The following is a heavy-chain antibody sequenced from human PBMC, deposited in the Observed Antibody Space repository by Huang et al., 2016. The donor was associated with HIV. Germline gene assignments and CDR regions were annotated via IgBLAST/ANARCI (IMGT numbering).Heavy chain of an antibody. V-gene: IGHV3-7*03. CDR3: ATKTAGMDI. CDR2: IRQDESEK. D-gene: IGHD1-7*01. Sequence: YWMSWVRQPPGKGLEWVANIRQDESEKYYVDNVKGRFNISRDNAKKVVFLEMNNVRVEDTATYFCATKTAGMDIWGQGTTVTVS. CDR1: YW. J-gene: IGHJ6*02.